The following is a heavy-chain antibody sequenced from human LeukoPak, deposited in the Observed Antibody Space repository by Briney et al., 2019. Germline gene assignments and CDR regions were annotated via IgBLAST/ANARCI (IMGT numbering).Heavy chain of an antibody. D-gene: IGHD3-9*01. V-gene: IGHV3-7*04. CDR2: IKQDEIEK. CDR1: GFTFSSYG. Sequence: GGSLRLSCAASGFTFSSYGMSWVRQAPGKGLEWVANIKQDEIEKYYVDSVKVRFTISRDNAKNSLYLQMNSLRAEDTAVYYCARVTGVLRYFDWSPFGDFDYWGQGTLVTVSS. CDR3: ARVTGVLRYFDWSPFGDFDY. J-gene: IGHJ4*02.